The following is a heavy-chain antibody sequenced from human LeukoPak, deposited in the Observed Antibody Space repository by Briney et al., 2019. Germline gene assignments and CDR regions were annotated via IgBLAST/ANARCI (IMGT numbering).Heavy chain of an antibody. Sequence: GESLKISCKGSGYNYANYWIGWVRQMPGKGLEWMGIIYPGDSDTRYSPSFQGQVTISADKSISTAYLQWSSLKASDTAMYYCARRNVAIFLKAFDIWGQGTMVTVSS. J-gene: IGHJ3*02. CDR1: GYNYANYW. D-gene: IGHD3-9*01. V-gene: IGHV5-51*01. CDR3: ARRNVAIFLKAFDI. CDR2: IYPGDSDT.